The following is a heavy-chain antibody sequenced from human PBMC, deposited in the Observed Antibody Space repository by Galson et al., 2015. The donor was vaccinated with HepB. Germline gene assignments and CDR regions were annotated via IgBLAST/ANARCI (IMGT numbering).Heavy chain of an antibody. CDR1: GFTFSSYA. Sequence: SLRLSCAASGFTFSSYAMHWVRQAPGKGLEWVAVISYDGSNKYYADSVKGRFTISRDNSKNTLYLQMNSLRAEDTAVYYCARVEWELLFDYWGQGTLVTVSS. J-gene: IGHJ4*02. D-gene: IGHD1-26*01. CDR3: ARVEWELLFDY. V-gene: IGHV3-30-3*01. CDR2: ISYDGSNK.